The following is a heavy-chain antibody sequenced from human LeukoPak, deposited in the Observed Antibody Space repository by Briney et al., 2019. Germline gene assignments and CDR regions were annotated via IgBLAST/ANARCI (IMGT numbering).Heavy chain of an antibody. D-gene: IGHD5-18*01. Sequence: SQTLSLTCAISGDSVSSNSATWNWIRQSPSRGLEWLGRTYYRSKWYNNYAVSVKSRITIIPDTSNNQSSLQLNSVTPEDTAVYYCARDKGGGVDTALAYWGQGTLVTVSS. CDR1: GDSVSSNSAT. CDR3: ARDKGGGVDTALAY. CDR2: TYYRSKWYN. J-gene: IGHJ4*02. V-gene: IGHV6-1*01.